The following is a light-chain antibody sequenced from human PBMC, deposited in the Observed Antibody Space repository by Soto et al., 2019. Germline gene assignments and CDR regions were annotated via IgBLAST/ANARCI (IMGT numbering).Light chain of an antibody. J-gene: IGLJ1*01. CDR3: SSYTSSSTLL. V-gene: IGLV2-14*01. CDR2: DVS. CDR1: SSDVGGYNY. Sequence: QSALTQPASVSGSPGQSITISCTGTSSDVGGYNYVSWYQQHPGKAPKLMIYDVSNRPSGVSNRFSGSKSGNTASLTISGLQAEDDDDYYCSSYTSSSTLLFGTGTKVTVL.